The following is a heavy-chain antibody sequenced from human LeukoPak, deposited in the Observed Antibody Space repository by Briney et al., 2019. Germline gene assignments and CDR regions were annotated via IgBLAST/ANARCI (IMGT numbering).Heavy chain of an antibody. V-gene: IGHV3-48*04. D-gene: IGHD3-22*01. J-gene: IGHJ4*02. CDR2: ISSSGSTI. Sequence: GGSLRLSCAASGFTFSSYSMNWVRQAPGKGLEWVSYISSSGSTIYYADSVKGRFTISRDNAKNSLYLQMNSLRAEDTAVYYCARGESYYYDSSDYGPFDYWGQGTLVTVSS. CDR3: ARGESYYYDSSDYGPFDY. CDR1: GFTFSSYS.